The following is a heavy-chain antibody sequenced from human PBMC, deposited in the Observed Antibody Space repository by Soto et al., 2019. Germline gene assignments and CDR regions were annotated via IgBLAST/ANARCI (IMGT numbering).Heavy chain of an antibody. V-gene: IGHV1-69*06. Sequence: QVQLVQSGAEVKKPGSSVKVSCKASGGTFSSYAISWVRQAPGQGLEWMGGIIPIFGTANYAQKFQGRVTITADKSTSTAYRELSSLRSEDTAVYYCARGLAARRNYYYYGMDVWGQGATVTVSS. CDR2: IIPIFGTA. D-gene: IGHD6-6*01. J-gene: IGHJ6*02. CDR3: ARGLAARRNYYYYGMDV. CDR1: GGTFSSYA.